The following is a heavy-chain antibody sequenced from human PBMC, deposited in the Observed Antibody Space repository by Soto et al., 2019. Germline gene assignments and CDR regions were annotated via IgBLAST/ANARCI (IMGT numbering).Heavy chain of an antibody. J-gene: IGHJ4*02. CDR3: ARVWDGYNHGGAAY. Sequence: QVQLVQSGAEVKKPGSSVKVSCKASGGTFSSYAISWVRQAPGQGLEWMGGIIPIFGTANYAQKFPGRATITADESTSTAYVALSSLRSDDPAVYYCARVWDGYNHGGAAYWGQGTLVTVSS. D-gene: IGHD5-12*01. CDR2: IIPIFGTA. V-gene: IGHV1-69*12. CDR1: GGTFSSYA.